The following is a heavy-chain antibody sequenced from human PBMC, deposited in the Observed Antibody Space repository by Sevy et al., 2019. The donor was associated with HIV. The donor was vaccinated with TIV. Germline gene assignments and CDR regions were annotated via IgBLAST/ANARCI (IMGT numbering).Heavy chain of an antibody. V-gene: IGHV3-21*01. CDR3: ARDRSGFGEPYYFDY. CDR2: ISSSSSYI. J-gene: IGHJ4*02. Sequence: GGSLRLSCAASGFTFSSYGMHWVRQAPGKGLEWVSSISSSSSYIYYADSVKGRFTISRDNAKNSLYLQMNSLRAEDTAVYYCARDRSGFGEPYYFDYWGQGTLVTVSS. D-gene: IGHD3-10*01. CDR1: GFTFSSYG.